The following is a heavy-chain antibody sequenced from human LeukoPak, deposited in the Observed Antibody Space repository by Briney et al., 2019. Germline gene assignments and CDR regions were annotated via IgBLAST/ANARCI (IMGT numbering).Heavy chain of an antibody. D-gene: IGHD3-22*01. Sequence: GGSLRLSCAASGFTFSYYAMNWVRQAPGKGLEWVSSISTRSTYIYYADSLKGRFTISRDNAKNSLYLQMNSLRAEDTAVYYCARPKTYYYDSSGYAVYWGQGTPVTVSS. CDR1: GFTFSYYA. V-gene: IGHV3-21*04. CDR2: ISTRSTYI. CDR3: ARPKTYYYDSSGYAVY. J-gene: IGHJ4*02.